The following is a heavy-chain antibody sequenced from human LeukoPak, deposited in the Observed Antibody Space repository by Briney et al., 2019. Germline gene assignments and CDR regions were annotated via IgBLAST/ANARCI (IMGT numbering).Heavy chain of an antibody. CDR1: GYTFTSYY. V-gene: IGHV1-46*03. CDR2: INPSGGST. D-gene: IGHD3-3*01. CDR3: AREGRITIFGVVRHPDY. Sequence: SVKVSYKXSGYTFTSYYMHWVRQAPGQGLEWMGIINPSGGSTSYAQKFQGRVTMTRDTSTSAVYMELSSLRSEDTAVYYCAREGRITIFGVVRHPDYWGQGTLVTVSS. J-gene: IGHJ4*02.